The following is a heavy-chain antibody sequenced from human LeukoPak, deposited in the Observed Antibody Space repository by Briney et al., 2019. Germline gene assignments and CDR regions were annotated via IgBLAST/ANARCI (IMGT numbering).Heavy chain of an antibody. CDR2: IISILSTA. Sequence: ASVTVSFKASVGTFSSYAISWVRQAPGQGREWMGCIISILSTANYPQKSQDRLTITTHQSTNTAYMELTSLRSEDTAVYYCARGVVPAAINWFDPGGQGTLATVSA. CDR3: ARGVVPAAINWFDP. D-gene: IGHD2-2*01. CDR1: VGTFSSYA. J-gene: IGHJ5*02. V-gene: IGHV1-69*05.